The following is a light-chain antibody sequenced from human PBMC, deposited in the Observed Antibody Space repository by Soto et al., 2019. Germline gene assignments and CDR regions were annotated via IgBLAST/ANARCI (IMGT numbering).Light chain of an antibody. J-gene: IGLJ2*01. CDR1: SSDVGAYNY. CDR3: SSYAGNNSVI. Sequence: LTQPPSASGSPGQSVTISCTGTSSDVGAYNYVSWYQQHPGRAPKLLIYEVTGRPSGVPDRFSGSKSGNTASLAVSGLQAEDEADYYCSSYAGNNSVIFGGGTKVTVL. V-gene: IGLV2-8*01. CDR2: EVT.